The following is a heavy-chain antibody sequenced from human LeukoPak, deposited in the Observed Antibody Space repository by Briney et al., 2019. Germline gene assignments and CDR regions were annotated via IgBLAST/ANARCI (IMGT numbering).Heavy chain of an antibody. CDR3: ARAGSGSYYRLPNDY. V-gene: IGHV3-23*01. CDR2: ISGNGGST. CDR1: GFTFSSYG. Sequence: PGGSLRLSCVASGFTFSSYGMTWVRQAPGKGLEWVSGISGNGGSTYYADSVKGRFTISRDNSKNTLYLQMNSLRAEDTAVYYCARAGSGSYYRLPNDYWGQGTLVTVSS. J-gene: IGHJ4*02. D-gene: IGHD3-10*01.